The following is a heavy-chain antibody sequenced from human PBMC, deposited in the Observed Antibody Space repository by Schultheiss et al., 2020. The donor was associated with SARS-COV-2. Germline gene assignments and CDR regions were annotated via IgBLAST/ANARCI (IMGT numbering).Heavy chain of an antibody. V-gene: IGHV4-34*01. Sequence: SETLSLTCTVSGGSISSYYWSWIRQPAGKGLEWIGEINHSGSTNYNPSLKSRVTISVDTSKNQFSLKLSSVTAADTAVYYCARDRGRRTIVYWGQGTLVTVSS. CDR1: GGSISSYY. CDR3: ARDRGRRTIVY. J-gene: IGHJ4*02. D-gene: IGHD3-10*01. CDR2: INHSGST.